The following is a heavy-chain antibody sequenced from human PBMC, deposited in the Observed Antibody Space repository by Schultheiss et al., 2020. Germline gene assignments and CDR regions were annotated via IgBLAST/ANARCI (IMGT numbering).Heavy chain of an antibody. J-gene: IGHJ4*02. V-gene: IGHV1-18*04. D-gene: IGHD3-22*01. CDR1: GYTFTGYY. CDR2: ISAYNGNT. Sequence: ASVKVSCKASGYTFTGYYMHWVRQAPGQGLEWMGWISAYNGNTNYAQKFQGRVTMTTDTSTSTAYMELRSLRSDDTAVYYCARDYWHYYDSSGYYYFDYWGQGTLVNVSS. CDR3: ARDYWHYYDSSGYYYFDY.